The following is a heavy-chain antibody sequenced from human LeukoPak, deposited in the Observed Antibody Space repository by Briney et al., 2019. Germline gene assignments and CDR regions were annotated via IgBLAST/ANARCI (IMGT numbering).Heavy chain of an antibody. Sequence: GGSLRLSCAASGFIFSTYGMHWVRQAPGKGLEWVAVIWYDGSNKYYADSVKGRFTISRDNSKNTLYLQMNSLRAEDTAVYYCATTKERDGCFDYWGQGTLVTVSS. J-gene: IGHJ4*02. D-gene: IGHD1-1*01. V-gene: IGHV3-30*02. CDR3: ATTKERDGCFDY. CDR1: GFIFSTYG. CDR2: IWYDGSNK.